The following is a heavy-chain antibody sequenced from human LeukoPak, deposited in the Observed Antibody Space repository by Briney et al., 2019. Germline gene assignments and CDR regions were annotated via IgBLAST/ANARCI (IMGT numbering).Heavy chain of an antibody. Sequence: GGSLRLSCVVSGKTFDRHGMHWVRQPPGKGLEWLAFIKYDGSRTDYEDSVQGRFSVSRDNSKNTLYLEMNSLREEDTAIYYCIKDTIFTVDPFDYWGQGTLVTVSS. CDR2: IKYDGSRT. CDR1: GKTFDRHG. J-gene: IGHJ4*02. D-gene: IGHD3-3*01. V-gene: IGHV3-30*02. CDR3: IKDTIFTVDPFDY.